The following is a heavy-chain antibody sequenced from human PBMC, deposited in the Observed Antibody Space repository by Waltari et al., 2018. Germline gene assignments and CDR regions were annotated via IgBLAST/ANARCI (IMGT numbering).Heavy chain of an antibody. Sequence: EVQLVESGGVVVQPGGSLRLSCAASGFTFDDYTMHWVRQAPGKGLEWVSLISWDGVITYYADSVKGRFTISIDNSKNSLYLQMNSLRTDDTALYYCAKDSSSWYYFDYWGQGTLVTVSS. J-gene: IGHJ4*02. CDR1: GFTFDDYT. V-gene: IGHV3-43*01. CDR3: AKDSSSWYYFDY. D-gene: IGHD6-13*01. CDR2: ISWDGVIT.